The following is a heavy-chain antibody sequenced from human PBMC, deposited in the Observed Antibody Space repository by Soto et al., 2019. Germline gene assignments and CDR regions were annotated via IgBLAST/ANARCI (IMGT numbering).Heavy chain of an antibody. D-gene: IGHD3-22*01. V-gene: IGHV4-59*01. CDR2: IYYSGST. J-gene: IGHJ4*02. Sequence: SETLSLTCTVSGGSISRYYWSWIRQPPGKGLEWIGYIYYSGSTNYNPSLKSRVTISVDTSKNQFSLKLSSVTAADTAVYYCARDPGDSSGYPERYFDYWGQGTLVTVSS. CDR1: GGSISRYY. CDR3: ARDPGDSSGYPERYFDY.